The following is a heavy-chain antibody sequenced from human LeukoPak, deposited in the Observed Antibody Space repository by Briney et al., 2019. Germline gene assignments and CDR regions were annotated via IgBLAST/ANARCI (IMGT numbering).Heavy chain of an antibody. J-gene: IGHJ4*02. CDR3: ARDYRPYSSSTYYFDY. V-gene: IGHV1-18*01. CDR1: GYTFTSYG. D-gene: IGHD6-13*01. CDR2: ISAYNSNT. Sequence: ASVKVSCKASGYTFTSYGISWVRQAPGQGLEWMGWISAYNSNTNYAQKLQGRVTMTTDTSTSTAYMELRSLRSDDTAVYYCARDYRPYSSSTYYFDYWGQGTLVTVSS.